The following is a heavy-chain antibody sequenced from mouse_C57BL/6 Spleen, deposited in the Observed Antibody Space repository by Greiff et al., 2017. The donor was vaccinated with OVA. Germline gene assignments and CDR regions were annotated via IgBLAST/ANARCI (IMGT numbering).Heavy chain of an antibody. CDR2: IWSGGST. D-gene: IGHD1-1*01. Sequence: VPLQQSGPGLVQPSQSLSITCTVSGFSLTSYGVPWVRQSPGTGLEWLGVIWSGGSTDYNAAFMSRLSITKDNSKSQVFFKMNSLQADDTAIYDGAKDHYYGSSYGFAYWGKGTLVTVSA. V-gene: IGHV2-5*01. CDR3: AKDHYYGSSYGFAY. J-gene: IGHJ3*01. CDR1: GFSLTSYG.